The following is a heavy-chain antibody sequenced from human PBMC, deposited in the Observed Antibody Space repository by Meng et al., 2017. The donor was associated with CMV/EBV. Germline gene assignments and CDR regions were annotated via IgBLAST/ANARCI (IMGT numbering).Heavy chain of an antibody. D-gene: IGHD3-16*01. V-gene: IGHV1-24*01. CDR2: FDPEDGET. CDR1: GYTLTELS. CDR3: ATGGSTTDHREIDWFDP. Sequence: VQAVQAGAEVKKPGASVKVSCKVSGYTLTELSMHWVRQAPGKGLEWMGGFDPEDGETIYAQKFQGRVTMTEDTSTDTAYMELSSLRSEDTAVYYCATGGSTTDHREIDWFDPWGQGTLVTVSS. J-gene: IGHJ5*02.